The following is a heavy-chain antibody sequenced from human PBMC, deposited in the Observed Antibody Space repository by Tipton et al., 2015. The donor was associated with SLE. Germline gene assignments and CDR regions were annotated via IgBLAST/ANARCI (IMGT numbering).Heavy chain of an antibody. Sequence: QSGPEVKKPGASVKVSCRASGYTFTDYYIHWVRQAPGQGLELMGWINPDTGVTNYVQEFQDRVTMTRDTSISTTYMALRGLTSDDTAVYFCARDRGITGDFVDWYFDLWGRGTLVTVSS. CDR2: INPDTGVT. CDR3: ARDRGITGDFVDWYFDL. D-gene: IGHD1-20*01. CDR1: GYTFTDYY. V-gene: IGHV1-2*02. J-gene: IGHJ2*01.